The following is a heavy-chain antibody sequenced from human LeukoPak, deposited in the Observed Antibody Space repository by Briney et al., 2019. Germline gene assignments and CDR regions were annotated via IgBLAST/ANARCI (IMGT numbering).Heavy chain of an antibody. CDR3: ARGQYYYDSSGYYRYFDY. CDR2: IYYSGST. V-gene: IGHV4-59*01. D-gene: IGHD3-22*01. J-gene: IGHJ4*02. Sequence: SETLSLTCTVSGGSISSYYWSWIRQPPGKGLEWIGYIYYSGSTNYNPSLKSRVTISVDTSKNQFSLKLSSVTAADTAVYYCARGQYYYDSSGYYRYFDYWGQGTLVTVSS. CDR1: GGSISSYY.